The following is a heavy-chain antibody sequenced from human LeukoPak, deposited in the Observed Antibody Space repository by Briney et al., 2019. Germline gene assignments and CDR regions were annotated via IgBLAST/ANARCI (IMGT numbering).Heavy chain of an antibody. Sequence: GGSLRLSCAVSGLTICSYGMHWVRQAPGKGLEWVAFIWHDGNEKIYADSVKGRFTISRDNSKKTVYLQMNSLRVDDTALYYCARWSTPYGLDVWGKGITVAVSS. V-gene: IGHV3-33*01. CDR1: GLTICSYG. D-gene: IGHD2-2*01. CDR3: ARWSTPYGLDV. J-gene: IGHJ6*04. CDR2: IWHDGNEK.